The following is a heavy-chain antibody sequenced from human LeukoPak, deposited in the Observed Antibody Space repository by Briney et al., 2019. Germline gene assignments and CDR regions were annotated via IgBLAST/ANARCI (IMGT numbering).Heavy chain of an antibody. CDR1: GYTFTSYG. J-gene: IGHJ6*02. Sequence: SVKVSCKASGYTFTSYGISWVRQAPGQGLEWMGWISAYNGNTNYAQKLQGRVTMTTDTSTSTAYMEMRSLRSDDTAVYYCERDAPPPPHIVVVTAAYLRMDLRGQGTTVTVSS. CDR3: ERDAPPPPHIVVVTAAYLRMDL. D-gene: IGHD2-2*01. CDR2: ISAYNGNT. V-gene: IGHV1-18*01.